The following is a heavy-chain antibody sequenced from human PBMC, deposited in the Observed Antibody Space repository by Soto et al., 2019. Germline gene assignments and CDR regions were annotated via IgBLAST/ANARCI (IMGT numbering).Heavy chain of an antibody. CDR3: VHHLLNYGMDV. Sequence: PGGSLRLSCSASGFTFSSYAMHWVRQAPGKGLEYVSAISSNGGSTYYADSVKGRFTISRDNSKNTLYLQMSSLRAEDTAVYYFVHHLLNYGMDVWGQGATVTVAS. J-gene: IGHJ6*02. CDR2: ISSNGGST. V-gene: IGHV3-64D*06. CDR1: GFTFSSYA. D-gene: IGHD1-26*01.